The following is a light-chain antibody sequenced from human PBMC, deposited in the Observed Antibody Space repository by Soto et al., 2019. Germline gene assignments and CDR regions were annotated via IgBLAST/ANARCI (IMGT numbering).Light chain of an antibody. CDR2: DVS. Sequence: QSVLTQPRSVSGSPGQSVTISCTGTSSDVGGYNYVSWYQQHPGKAPKLMIYDVSKRPSGVPDRFSGSQSGNTAYLTISGLQAEDEADYYCCSYAGSYTFGVFGTGTKVTVL. J-gene: IGLJ1*01. CDR3: CSYAGSYTFGV. V-gene: IGLV2-11*01. CDR1: SSDVGGYNY.